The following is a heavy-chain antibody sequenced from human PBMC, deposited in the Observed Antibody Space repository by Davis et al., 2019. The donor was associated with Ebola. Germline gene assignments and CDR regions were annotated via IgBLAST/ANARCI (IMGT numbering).Heavy chain of an antibody. J-gene: IGHJ5*02. CDR3: ARAVYCTNGVCSSQNWFDP. CDR2: ISSSSSTI. CDR1: GFTFSSYS. V-gene: IGHV3-48*01. Sequence: GESLKISCAASGFTFSSYSMNWVRQAPGKGLEWVSYISSSSSTIYYADSVKGRFTISRDNAKNSLYLQMNSLRAEDTALYYCARAVYCTNGVCSSQNWFDPWGQGTLVTVSS. D-gene: IGHD2-8*01.